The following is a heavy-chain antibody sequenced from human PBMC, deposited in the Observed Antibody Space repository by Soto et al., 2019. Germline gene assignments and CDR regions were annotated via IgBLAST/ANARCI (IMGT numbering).Heavy chain of an antibody. D-gene: IGHD3-10*01. J-gene: IGHJ6*02. V-gene: IGHV4-39*01. CDR2: IYYSGST. Sequence: PSETLSLTCTVSGGSISSSSYYWGWIRQPPGKGLEWIGSIYYSGSTYYNPSLTIRVTISVDTPKNQFSLKLSSVTAADTAEYYCASIWFGGLKYYYGMDVWGQGTTVTVSS. CDR1: GGSISSSSYY. CDR3: ASIWFGGLKYYYGMDV.